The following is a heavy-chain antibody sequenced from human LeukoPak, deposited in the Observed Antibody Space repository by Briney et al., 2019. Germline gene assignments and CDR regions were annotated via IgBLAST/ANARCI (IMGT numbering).Heavy chain of an antibody. J-gene: IGHJ4*02. V-gene: IGHV3-23*01. CDR3: AKELCGIFGVACWLDY. CDR1: GFTFSSYA. CDR2: ISGSGGST. Sequence: GSLRLSRAASGFTFSSYAMSWVRQAPGKGLEWVSAISGSGGSTYYADSVKGRFTISRDNSKNTLYLQMNSLRAEDTAVHYCAKELCGIFGVACWLDYWGQGTLVTVSS. D-gene: IGHD3-3*01.